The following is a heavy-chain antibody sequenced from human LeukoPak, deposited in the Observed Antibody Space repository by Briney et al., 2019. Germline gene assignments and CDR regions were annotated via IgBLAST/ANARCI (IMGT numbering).Heavy chain of an antibody. CDR2: INPNSGGT. CDR1: GYTFTGYY. V-gene: IGHV1-2*02. J-gene: IGHJ4*02. Sequence: ASVKVSCQATGYTFTGYYMHWVRQAPGQGLEWMGWINPNSGGTNYAQKFQGRVTMTRDTSISTVYVELSRVRSDDTAVYYCTRLLIYWGQGTLVTVSS. CDR3: TRLLIY. D-gene: IGHD2-21*01.